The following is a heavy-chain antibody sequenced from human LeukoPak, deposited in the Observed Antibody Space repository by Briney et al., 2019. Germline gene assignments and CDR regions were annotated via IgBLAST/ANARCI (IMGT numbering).Heavy chain of an antibody. CDR3: ARVGAYSSSLAGYYYYYYYMDV. Sequence: SETLSLTCTVSGGSISSSSYYWGWIRQPPGKGLEWIGSIYYSGSTYYNPSLKSRVTISVDTSKNQFSLKLSSVTAADTAVYYCARVGAYSSSLAGYYYYYYYMDVWGKGTTVTVSS. CDR1: GGSISSSSYY. CDR2: IYYSGST. V-gene: IGHV4-39*07. D-gene: IGHD6-6*01. J-gene: IGHJ6*03.